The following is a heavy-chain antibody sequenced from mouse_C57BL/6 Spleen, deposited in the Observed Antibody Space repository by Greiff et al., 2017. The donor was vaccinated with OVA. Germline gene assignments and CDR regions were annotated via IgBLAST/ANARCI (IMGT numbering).Heavy chain of an antibody. CDR3: ARDYYGSSYGY. CDR1: GYTFTSYG. CDR2: IYPRSGNT. V-gene: IGHV1-81*01. Sequence: QVQLQQSGAELARPGASVKLSCKASGYTFTSYGISWVKQRTGQGLEWIGEIYPRSGNTYYNEKFKGKATLTADKSSSTAYMELRSLTSEDSAVYFGARDYYGSSYGYWGQGTTLTVSS. D-gene: IGHD1-1*01. J-gene: IGHJ2*01.